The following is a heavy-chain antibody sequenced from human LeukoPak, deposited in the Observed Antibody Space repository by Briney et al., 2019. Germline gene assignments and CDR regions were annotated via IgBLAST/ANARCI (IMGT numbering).Heavy chain of an antibody. CDR3: AKDGYSSGWSSNWFDP. CDR2: ISGSGGIT. Sequence: QPGGSLRLSCAASGFTFSSYAMSWVRQAPGKGLEWVSAISGSGGITYYADSVKGRFTISRDNSKNTLYLQMNSLRAEDTAVYYCAKDGYSSGWSSNWFDPWGQGTLVTVSS. CDR1: GFTFSSYA. D-gene: IGHD6-19*01. J-gene: IGHJ5*02. V-gene: IGHV3-23*01.